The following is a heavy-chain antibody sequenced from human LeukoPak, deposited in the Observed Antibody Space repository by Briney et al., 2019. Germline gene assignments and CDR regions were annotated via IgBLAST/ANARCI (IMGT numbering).Heavy chain of an antibody. V-gene: IGHV3-7*01. Sequence: PGRSLRLSCAASGFKFSSNWMSWVRQAPGKGLEWVANIKKDGSEKYYVDSVKGRFTISRDNAKNSLYPQMNSLRAEDTAVYYCAREGPSVTPYYWGQGTLVTVSS. J-gene: IGHJ4*02. CDR2: IKKDGSEK. CDR1: GFKFSSNW. CDR3: AREGPSVTPYY. D-gene: IGHD4-17*01.